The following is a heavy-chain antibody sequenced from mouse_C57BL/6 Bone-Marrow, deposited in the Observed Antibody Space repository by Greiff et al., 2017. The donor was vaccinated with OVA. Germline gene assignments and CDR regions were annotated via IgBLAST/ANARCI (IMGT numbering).Heavy chain of an antibody. Sequence: QVQLQQSDAELVKPGASGKIAGKEEGERGREQTIHWMKQRPEQGLEWIGYIYPRDGSTKYNEKFKGKATLTADKSSSTAYMQLNSLTSEDSAVYFCAYSYFDYWGQGTTLTVSS. CDR1: GERGREQT. V-gene: IGHV1-78*01. CDR3: AYSYFDY. CDR2: IYPRDGST. D-gene: IGHD2-12*01. J-gene: IGHJ2*01.